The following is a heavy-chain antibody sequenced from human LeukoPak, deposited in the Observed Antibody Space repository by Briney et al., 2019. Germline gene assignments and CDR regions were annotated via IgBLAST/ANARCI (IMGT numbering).Heavy chain of an antibody. D-gene: IGHD3-10*01. CDR1: GGSISSSSYY. Sequence: SETLSLTCTVSGGSISSSSYYWGWIRQPPGKGLEWIGSIYYSGSTYYSPSLKSRVTISVDTSKNQFSLKLSSVTAADTAVYYCARENRITYAFDIWGQGTMVTVSS. V-gene: IGHV4-39*07. CDR3: ARENRITYAFDI. J-gene: IGHJ3*02. CDR2: IYYSGST.